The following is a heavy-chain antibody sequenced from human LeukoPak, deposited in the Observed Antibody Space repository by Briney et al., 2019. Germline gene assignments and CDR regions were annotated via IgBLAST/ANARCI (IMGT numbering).Heavy chain of an antibody. CDR1: GFTFSSYS. V-gene: IGHV3-21*01. J-gene: IGHJ6*02. D-gene: IGHD6-13*01. Sequence: GGSLRLSCAASGFTFSSYSMNWVRQAPGEGLEWVSSISSSSSYIYYADSVKGRSTISRDNAKTSLYLQMNSLRAEDTAVYYCARDFWYISSWHPDVWGQGTTVTVSS. CDR2: ISSSSSYI. CDR3: ARDFWYISSWHPDV.